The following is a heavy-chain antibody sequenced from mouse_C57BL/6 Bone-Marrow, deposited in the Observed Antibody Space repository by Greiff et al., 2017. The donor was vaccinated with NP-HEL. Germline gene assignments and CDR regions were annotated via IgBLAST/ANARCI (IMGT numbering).Heavy chain of an antibody. CDR3: TRAHYGNHPYYFDY. CDR1: GFTFSDAW. J-gene: IGHJ2*01. V-gene: IGHV6-6*01. Sequence: EVKLMESGGGLVQPGGSMKLSCAASGFTFSDAWMDWVRQSPEKGLEWVAEIRNKANNHATYYAESVKGRFTISRDDSKSSVYLQMNSLRAEDTGIYYCTRAHYGNHPYYFDYWGQGTTLTVSS. CDR2: IRNKANNHAT. D-gene: IGHD2-1*01.